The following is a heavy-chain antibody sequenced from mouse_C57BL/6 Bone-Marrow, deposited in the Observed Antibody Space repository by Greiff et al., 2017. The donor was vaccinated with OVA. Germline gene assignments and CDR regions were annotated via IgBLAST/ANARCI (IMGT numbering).Heavy chain of an antibody. CDR2: IHPNSGST. J-gene: IGHJ2*01. CDR3: ASRNYDYDGVPFDY. D-gene: IGHD2-4*01. Sequence: QVQLQQPGAELVKPGASVKVSCKASGYTFTSYWMHWVKQRPGQGLEWIGRIHPNSGSTNYNEKFKSKATLTVDKSSSTAYMQLSSLTSEDSAVYYCASRNYDYDGVPFDYWGQGTTLTVSS. V-gene: IGHV1-64*01. CDR1: GYTFTSYW.